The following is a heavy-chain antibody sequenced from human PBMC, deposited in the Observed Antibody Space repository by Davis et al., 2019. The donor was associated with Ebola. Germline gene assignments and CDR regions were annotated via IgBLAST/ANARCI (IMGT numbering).Heavy chain of an antibody. J-gene: IGHJ6*02. Sequence: GESLKISCAASGFTFSSYGMHWVRQAPGKGLEWVAVISYDGSNKYYADSVKGRFTISRDNSKNTLYLQMSSLRAEDTAAYYCARGGTIIVPAAKIYYYYGLDVWGQGTTVTVPS. V-gene: IGHV3-30*03. CDR1: GFTFSSYG. CDR3: ARGGTIIVPAAKIYYYYGLDV. CDR2: ISYDGSNK. D-gene: IGHD2-2*01.